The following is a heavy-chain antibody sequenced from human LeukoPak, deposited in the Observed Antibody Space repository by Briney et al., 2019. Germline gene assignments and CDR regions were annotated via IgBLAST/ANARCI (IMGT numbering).Heavy chain of an antibody. CDR3: ARDRLRWPKIDY. CDR1: GGSFSGYY. J-gene: IGHJ4*02. D-gene: IGHD4-23*01. CDR2: INHSGST. Sequence: SETLSLTCAVYGGSFSGYYRSWIRQPPGKGLEWIGEINHSGSTNYNPSLKSRVTISVDTSKSQFSLRLSSVTAADTAVYYCARDRLRWPKIDYWGQGTLVTVSS. V-gene: IGHV4-34*01.